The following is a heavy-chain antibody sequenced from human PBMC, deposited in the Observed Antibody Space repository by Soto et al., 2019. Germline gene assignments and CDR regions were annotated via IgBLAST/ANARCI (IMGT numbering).Heavy chain of an antibody. CDR2: VNTYNGNP. V-gene: IGHV1-18*01. CDR1: GYTFTNYA. CDR3: ARDSQYSTDWQRFDS. Sequence: QVQLVQSGVEVKKPGASVKVSCKASGYTFTNYAISWMRQAPGRGLEWMGWVNTYNGNPNYAQIFQGRVTMTTDTSTGTAYMELRSLKSDDSAVYYCARDSQYSTDWQRFDSWGQGTLVTVSS. D-gene: IGHD6-6*01. J-gene: IGHJ4*02.